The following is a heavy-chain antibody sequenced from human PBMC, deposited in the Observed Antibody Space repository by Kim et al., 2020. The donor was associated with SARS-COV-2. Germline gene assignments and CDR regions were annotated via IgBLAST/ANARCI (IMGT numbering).Heavy chain of an antibody. D-gene: IGHD2-2*01. CDR3: ATSRSLDY. J-gene: IGHJ4*02. Sequence: QEGSEKYYVDSVKCRCTISRDNAQKSLYLQVNSLRAEDTAAYYGATSRSLDYWGQGTLATVSS. V-gene: IGHV3-7*01. CDR2: QEGSEK.